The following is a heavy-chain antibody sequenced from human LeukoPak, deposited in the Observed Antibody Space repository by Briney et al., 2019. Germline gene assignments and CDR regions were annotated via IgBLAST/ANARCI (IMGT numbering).Heavy chain of an antibody. D-gene: IGHD3-9*01. Sequence: PSGTLSLTCAVSGGSISSSNWWSWVRQPPGKGLEWIGEIYHSGSTNYNPSLKSRVTISVDKPKNQFSLKLSSVTAADTAVYYCASSNILTGYYLNWFDPWGQGTLVTVSS. CDR1: GGSISSSNW. J-gene: IGHJ5*02. CDR2: IYHSGST. CDR3: ASSNILTGYYLNWFDP. V-gene: IGHV4-4*02.